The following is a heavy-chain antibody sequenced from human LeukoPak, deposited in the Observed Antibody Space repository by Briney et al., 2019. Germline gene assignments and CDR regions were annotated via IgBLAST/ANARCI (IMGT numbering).Heavy chain of an antibody. CDR2: IIPIFGTA. J-gene: IGHJ3*02. D-gene: IGHD1-26*01. CDR1: GGTFSSYA. V-gene: IGHV1-69*05. Sequence: SVKVSCKASGGTFSSYAISWVRQAPGQGLEWMGRIIPIFGTANYAQKFQGRVTITTDESTSTAYMELSSLRSEDTAVYYCGVGATAVGAFDIWGQGTMVTVSS. CDR3: GVGATAVGAFDI.